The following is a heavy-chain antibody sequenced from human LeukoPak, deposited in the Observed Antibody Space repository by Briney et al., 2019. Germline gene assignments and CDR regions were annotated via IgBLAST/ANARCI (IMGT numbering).Heavy chain of an antibody. CDR1: GYGFTTYW. V-gene: IGHV5-51*01. CDR3: ARYPPGYYGMDV. CDR2: IYPGGSEV. Sequence: GESLKISCKGSGYGFTTYWIGWVRQMPGRTLEWIGIIYPGGSEVRYSPSLQGQVTISADKSISTAYLQWSSLKASDNAIYYCARYPPGYYGMDVWGQGTTVTVSS. J-gene: IGHJ6*02.